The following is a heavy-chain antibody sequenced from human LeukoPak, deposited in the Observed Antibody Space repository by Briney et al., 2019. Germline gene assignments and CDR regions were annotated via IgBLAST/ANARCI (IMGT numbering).Heavy chain of an antibody. CDR1: EFTFSSFA. D-gene: IGHD5-12*01. V-gene: IGHV3-23*01. CDR3: AKDSTSSEWLRDFDY. Sequence: GGSLRLSCAASEFTFSSFAMSWVRQAPGKGLEWVSSISGSGGNTYYADSVKGRFTISRDNSQNTLYLQMNSLRAEDTAVYYCAKDSTSSEWLRDFDYWGQGTLVTVSS. J-gene: IGHJ4*02. CDR2: ISGSGGNT.